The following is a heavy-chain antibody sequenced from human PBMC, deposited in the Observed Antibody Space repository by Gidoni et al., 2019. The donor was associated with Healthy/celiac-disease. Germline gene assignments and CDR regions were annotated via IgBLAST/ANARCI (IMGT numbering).Heavy chain of an antibody. D-gene: IGHD2-2*01. CDR1: GFTFSSYA. CDR2: ISGSGGST. V-gene: IGHV3-23*01. CDR3: AKAPNDYASCTDY. J-gene: IGHJ4*02. Sequence: ELQLLESGGGLVQPGVSLRLSCAASGFTFSSYAMSWVRQAPGKGLEWVPAISGSGGSTYYADSVKGRFTISRDNSKNTLYLQMNSLRAEDTAVYYCAKAPNDYASCTDYWGQGTLVTVSS.